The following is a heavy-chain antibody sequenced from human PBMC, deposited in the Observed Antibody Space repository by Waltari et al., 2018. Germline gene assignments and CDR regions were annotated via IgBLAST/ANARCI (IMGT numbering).Heavy chain of an antibody. V-gene: IGHV4-59*08. D-gene: IGHD6-19*01. J-gene: IGHJ4*02. CDR3: ARHALSYSSGWYSFDY. CDR2: IYYSGST. CDR1: GGSISSYY. Sequence: QVQLQESGPGLVKPSETLSLTCTVSGGSISSYYWSWIRPPPGKGLEWIGYIYYSGSTNYNPSLKSRVTISVDTSKNQFSLKLSSVTAADTAVYYCARHALSYSSGWYSFDYWGQGTLVTVSS.